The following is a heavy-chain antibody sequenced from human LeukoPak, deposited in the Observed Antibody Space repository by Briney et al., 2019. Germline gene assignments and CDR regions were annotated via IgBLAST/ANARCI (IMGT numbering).Heavy chain of an antibody. V-gene: IGHV4-34*01. CDR1: GGSFSGYY. J-gene: IGHJ4*02. D-gene: IGHD6-13*01. Sequence: ASETLSLTCAVYGGSFSGYYWSWIRQPPGKGLEWIGEINHSGSTNYNPSLKSRVTISVDTSKNQFSLKLSSVTAADTAVYYCARDLEEQQLVPFDYWGQGTLVTVSS. CDR2: INHSGST. CDR3: ARDLEEQQLVPFDY.